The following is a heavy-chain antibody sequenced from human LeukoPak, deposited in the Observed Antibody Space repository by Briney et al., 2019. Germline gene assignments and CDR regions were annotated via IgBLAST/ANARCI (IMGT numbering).Heavy chain of an antibody. CDR1: GFTFSSYG. V-gene: IGHV3-30*02. CDR3: AKAYDAPRGKPPQGYYMDV. CDR2: IRYDGSNK. D-gene: IGHD3-3*01. J-gene: IGHJ6*03. Sequence: GRSLRLSCAASGFTFSSYGMHWVRQAPGKGLEWVAFIRYDGSNKYYADSVKGRFTISRDNSKNTLYLQMNSLRAEDTAVYYCAKAYDAPRGKPPQGYYMDVWGKGTTVTVSS.